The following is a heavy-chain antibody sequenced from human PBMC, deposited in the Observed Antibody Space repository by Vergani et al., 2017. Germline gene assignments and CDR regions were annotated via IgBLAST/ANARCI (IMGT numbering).Heavy chain of an antibody. D-gene: IGHD2-15*01. J-gene: IGHJ4*02. V-gene: IGHV4-39*07. CDR2: IYYSGST. CDR3: ARAMGDCSGGSRYLGVYYFDY. CDR1: GGSISSSSYY. Sequence: QLQLQESGPGLVKPSETLSLTCTVSGGSISSSSYYWGWIRQPPGKGLEWIGSIYYSGSTYYNPSLKSRVTISVDTSKNQFSLKLSSVTAADTAVYYCARAMGDCSGGSRYLGVYYFDYWGQGTLVTVSS.